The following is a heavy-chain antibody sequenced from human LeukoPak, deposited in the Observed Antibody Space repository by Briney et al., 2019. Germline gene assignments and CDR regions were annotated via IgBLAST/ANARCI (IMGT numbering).Heavy chain of an antibody. CDR1: GFTFSSYA. Sequence: PGGSLRLSCAASGFTFSSYAMSWVRQAPGKGLEWVSAISGSGGSTYYADSVKGRFTISRDNSKNTLYLQMNSLTAEDTAVYYCAKLTGPTVTTDYWGQGTLVTVSS. J-gene: IGHJ4*02. CDR2: ISGSGGST. D-gene: IGHD4-17*01. CDR3: AKLTGPTVTTDY. V-gene: IGHV3-23*01.